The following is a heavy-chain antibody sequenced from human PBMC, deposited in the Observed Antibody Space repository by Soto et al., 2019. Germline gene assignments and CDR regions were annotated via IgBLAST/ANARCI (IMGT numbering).Heavy chain of an antibody. Sequence: ASLKVSCKASVYTRTGYGISWVRAAPGQGLEWMGWISAYNGNTNYAQKLQGRVTMTTDTSISTSYMALSGLTSDDTAMYYCARGPVGATSSEFLQYWGQGAMVTVSS. D-gene: IGHD1-26*01. V-gene: IGHV1-18*01. J-gene: IGHJ1*01. CDR3: ARGPVGATSSEFLQY. CDR1: VYTRTGYG. CDR2: ISAYNGNT.